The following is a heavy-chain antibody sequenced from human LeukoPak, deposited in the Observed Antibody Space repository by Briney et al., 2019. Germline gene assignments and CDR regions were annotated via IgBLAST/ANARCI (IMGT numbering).Heavy chain of an antibody. Sequence: GSLRLSCAASGFTFSSYAMSWVRQAPGKGLEWVSAISGSGGSTYYADSVKGRFTISRDNSKNTLYLQMNSLRAEDTAVYYCAKVDSSGYYYGYFDYWGQGTLVTVSS. CDR1: GFTFSSYA. D-gene: IGHD3-22*01. CDR3: AKVDSSGYYYGYFDY. V-gene: IGHV3-23*01. CDR2: ISGSGGST. J-gene: IGHJ4*02.